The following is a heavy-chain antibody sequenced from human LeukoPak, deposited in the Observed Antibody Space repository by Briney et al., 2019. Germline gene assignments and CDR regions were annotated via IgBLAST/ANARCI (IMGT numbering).Heavy chain of an antibody. Sequence: PGGSLRLSCAASGFTFSSYSMNWVRQAPGKGLEWVSSITSTSNYMYYADSVKGRFTISRDNAKNSLYLQMNSLRAEDTAVYYCARDLDGGYSYDDWGQGTLVTVSS. CDR2: ITSTSNYM. V-gene: IGHV3-21*01. J-gene: IGHJ4*02. D-gene: IGHD5-18*01. CDR3: ARDLDGGYSYDD. CDR1: GFTFSSYS.